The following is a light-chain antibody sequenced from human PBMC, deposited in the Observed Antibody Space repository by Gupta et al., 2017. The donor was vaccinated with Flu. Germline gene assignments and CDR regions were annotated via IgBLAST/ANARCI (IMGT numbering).Light chain of an antibody. Sequence: QSVLTQPPYVSGAPGQRVTIPCTGTSSNIGAGFDVFWYLQLPGTAPQLLIYGNTKRPSGVPDRFSGSKSGTSASLAISGLQAEDEADYYCQSYDTSLSGRVFGTGTKVTVL. CDR2: GNT. J-gene: IGLJ1*01. V-gene: IGLV1-40*01. CDR3: QSYDTSLSGRV. CDR1: SSNIGAGFD.